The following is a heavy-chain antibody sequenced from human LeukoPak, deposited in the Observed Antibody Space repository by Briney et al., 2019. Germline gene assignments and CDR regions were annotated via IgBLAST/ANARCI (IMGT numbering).Heavy chain of an antibody. D-gene: IGHD6-13*01. CDR3: TRDLGSSWYGPYHE. CDR2: IRSKAYGGTT. Sequence: GGSLRLSCTASGFTFGDYAMSWVRQAPGKGLEWVGFIRSKAYGGTTEYAASVKGRFTISRDDSKSIAYLQMNSLKTEDTAVYYCTRDLGSSWYGPYHEWGQGTLVTVSS. CDR1: GFTFGDYA. J-gene: IGHJ4*02. V-gene: IGHV3-49*04.